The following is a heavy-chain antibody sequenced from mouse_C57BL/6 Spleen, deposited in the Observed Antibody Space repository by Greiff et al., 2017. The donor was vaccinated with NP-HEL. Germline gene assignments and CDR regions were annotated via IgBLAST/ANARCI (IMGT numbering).Heavy chain of an antibody. CDR2: IRNKANGYTT. J-gene: IGHJ3*01. V-gene: IGHV7-3*01. CDR3: ARSLDYAWFAY. Sequence: EVKLVESGGGLVQPGGSLSLSCAASGFTFTDYYMSWVRQPPGKALEWLGFIRNKANGYTTEYSASVKGRFTISRDNSQSILYLQVNALRAEDSATYYCARSLDYAWFAYWGKGALVTVSA. CDR1: GFTFTDYY. D-gene: IGHD2-4*01.